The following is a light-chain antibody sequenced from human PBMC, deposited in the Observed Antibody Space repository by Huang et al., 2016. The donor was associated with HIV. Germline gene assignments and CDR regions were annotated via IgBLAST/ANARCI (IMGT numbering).Light chain of an antibody. Sequence: DILMTKSPSSLSASIGDRVTITCRASQRISNFLNWKQQKPGKAPNLLIYAASSLQSGVPPRFDGGGSGTDFTLTISSLQPEDFATYYCQQTYNTPRTFGRGTRLEIK. V-gene: IGKV1-39*01. CDR1: QRISNF. CDR2: AAS. CDR3: QQTYNTPRT. J-gene: IGKJ2*02.